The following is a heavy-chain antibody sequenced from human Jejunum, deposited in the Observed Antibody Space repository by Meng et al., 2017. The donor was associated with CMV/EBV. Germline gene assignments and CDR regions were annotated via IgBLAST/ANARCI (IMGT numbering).Heavy chain of an antibody. J-gene: IGHJ4*02. V-gene: IGHV3-11*01. CDR1: DYY. CDR2: ITSSGSPI. D-gene: IGHD3-10*01. CDR3: ARDQAGGLGEFLMSGYDY. Sequence: DYYMGWIRQAPGKGLEWLSYITSSGSPIYYADSVKGRFTISRDNAKNSVYLEMNSLRAEDTAVYYCARDQAGGLGEFLMSGYDYWGQGTLVTVSS.